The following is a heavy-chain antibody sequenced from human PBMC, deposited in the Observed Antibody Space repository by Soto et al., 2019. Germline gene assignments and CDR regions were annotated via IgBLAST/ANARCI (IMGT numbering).Heavy chain of an antibody. CDR2: IIPIFGTA. V-gene: IGHV1-69*13. CDR1: RGTFSSYS. CDR3: ARVALGFGAMNIYYYYGMDV. D-gene: IGHD3-10*01. Sequence: ASVKVSCKASRGTFSSYSISWVRQAPGQGLEWMGGIIPIFGTANYAQKFQGRVTITADESTSTAYMELSSLRSEDTAVYYCARVALGFGAMNIYYYYGMDVWGQGTTVTVSS. J-gene: IGHJ6*02.